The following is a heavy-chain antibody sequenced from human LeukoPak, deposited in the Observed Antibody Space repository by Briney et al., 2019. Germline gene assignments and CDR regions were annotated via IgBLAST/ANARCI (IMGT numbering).Heavy chain of an antibody. CDR2: ISYDGSNK. CDR3: AKDKGLLHYYGLDV. D-gene: IGHD2-15*01. J-gene: IGHJ6*02. V-gene: IGHV3-30*18. Sequence: GSLRLSCAASGFIFNSYGMHWVRQAPGKGLEWVALISYDGSNKYYGDSAKGRFTISRDNSKSTLYLQMNRLRAEDTALYFCAKDKGLLHYYGLDVWGQGTTVTVSS. CDR1: GFIFNSYG.